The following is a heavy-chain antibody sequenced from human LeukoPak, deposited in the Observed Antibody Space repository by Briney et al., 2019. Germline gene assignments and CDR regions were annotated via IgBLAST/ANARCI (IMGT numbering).Heavy chain of an antibody. Sequence: ASVKVSCKASGYTFTSYGISWVRQAPGQGLEWMGWISAYNGNTNYPQKLQGRVTMTTDTSTSTAYMELRSLRSDDTAVYYCARDIAVAGTIWFDPWGQGTLVTVSS. CDR1: GYTFTSYG. CDR3: ARDIAVAGTIWFDP. J-gene: IGHJ5*02. V-gene: IGHV1-18*04. CDR2: ISAYNGNT. D-gene: IGHD6-19*01.